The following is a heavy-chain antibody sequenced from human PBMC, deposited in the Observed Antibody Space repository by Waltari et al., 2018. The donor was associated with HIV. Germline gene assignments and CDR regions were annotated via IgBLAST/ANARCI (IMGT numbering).Heavy chain of an antibody. CDR3: ARGRRDMWYGLDV. D-gene: IGHD2-15*01. CDR2: MNPNSGNT. Sequence: QVQLVQSGAEVKRPGASVVVSCKASGYTFTIYDIHWVRQATGQGLEWMGWMNPNSGNTAYGQKFQGTVTMTRNTSISTAYMEMTNLRSEDTAVYYCARGRRDMWYGLDVWGQGTTVTVSS. J-gene: IGHJ6*02. CDR1: GYTFTIYD. V-gene: IGHV1-8*01.